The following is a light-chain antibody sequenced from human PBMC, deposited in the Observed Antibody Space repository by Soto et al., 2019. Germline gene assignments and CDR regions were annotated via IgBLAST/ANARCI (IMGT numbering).Light chain of an antibody. Sequence: DIQMTRSPSSLSASVRDRVTITCRASQSISNYLNWYQQRPGKAPKLLIYTASTLQSGVPSRFSGSGSGTDFTLTISSLQPEDFATYYCQQAYSIPYTFGQGTKVDIK. V-gene: IGKV1-39*01. CDR2: TAS. CDR1: QSISNY. CDR3: QQAYSIPYT. J-gene: IGKJ2*01.